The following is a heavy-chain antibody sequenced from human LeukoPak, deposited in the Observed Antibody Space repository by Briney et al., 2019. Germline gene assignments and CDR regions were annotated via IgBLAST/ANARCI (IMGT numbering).Heavy chain of an antibody. CDR1: GGSFSNYY. D-gene: IGHD6-13*01. J-gene: IGHJ4*02. Sequence: SETLSLTCTVSGGSFSNYYWNWTRQPPGKGLEWIGFIYSSGSTNYNPSLKSRVTISLDTSKNQFSLKLNSVATTDSAVYYCARVSAAGGTRLFDYWGQGTLVTVSS. CDR2: IYSSGST. V-gene: IGHV4-59*01. CDR3: ARVSAAGGTRLFDY.